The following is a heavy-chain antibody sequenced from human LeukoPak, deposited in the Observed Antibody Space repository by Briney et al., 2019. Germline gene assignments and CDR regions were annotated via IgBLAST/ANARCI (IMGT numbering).Heavy chain of an antibody. Sequence: SETLSLTCAVYGLSFSGYYWSWIRQPPGKGLEWIGEINHSGSTNYNPSLKSRLTISVDTSKNQFSLKLSSVTAADTAVYYCARSAVAFYYGSGTSGVDYWGQEPLVTVSS. J-gene: IGHJ4*02. D-gene: IGHD3-10*01. CDR3: ARSAVAFYYGSGTSGVDY. CDR2: INHSGST. CDR1: GLSFSGYY. V-gene: IGHV4-34*01.